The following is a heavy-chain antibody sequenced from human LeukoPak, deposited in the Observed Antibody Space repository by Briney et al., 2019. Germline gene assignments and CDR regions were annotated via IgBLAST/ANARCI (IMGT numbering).Heavy chain of an antibody. CDR3: ARERGYGYGLDY. Sequence: PSETLSLTCTVSGGSISSYYWSWIRQPPGKGLEWIGYIYYSGSTNYNPSLKSRVTISVDTSKNQFSLKLSSVTAADTAVYYCARERGYGYGLDYWGQGTLVTVSS. J-gene: IGHJ4*02. V-gene: IGHV4-59*01. D-gene: IGHD5-18*01. CDR1: GGSISSYY. CDR2: IYYSGST.